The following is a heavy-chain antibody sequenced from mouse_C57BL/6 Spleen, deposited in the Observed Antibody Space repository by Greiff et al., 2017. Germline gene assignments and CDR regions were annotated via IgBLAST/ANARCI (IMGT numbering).Heavy chain of an antibody. D-gene: IGHD1-1*01. CDR2: IYPGSGST. J-gene: IGHJ1*03. CDR1: GYTFTSYW. CDR3: ARSYYYGSSYGYFDV. Sequence: QVQLKQPGAELVKPGASVKMSCKASGYTFTSYWITWVKQRPGQGLEWIGDIYPGSGSTNYNEKFKSKATLTVDTSSSTAYMQLSSLTSEDSAVYYCARSYYYGSSYGYFDVWGTGTTVTVSS. V-gene: IGHV1-55*01.